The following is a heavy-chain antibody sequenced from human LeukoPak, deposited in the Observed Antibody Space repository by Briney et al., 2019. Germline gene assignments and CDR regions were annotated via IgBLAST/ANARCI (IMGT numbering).Heavy chain of an antibody. V-gene: IGHV1-69*06. CDR1: GGTFSSYS. D-gene: IGHD6-13*01. J-gene: IGHJ4*02. Sequence: SVKVSCKASGGTFSSYSISWVRQAPGQGLEWMGGIIPIFGTANYAQKFQGRVTITADKSTSTAYMELSSLRSEDTAAYYCARVSSSSWQEFDYWGQGTLVTVSS. CDR3: ARVSSSSWQEFDY. CDR2: IIPIFGTA.